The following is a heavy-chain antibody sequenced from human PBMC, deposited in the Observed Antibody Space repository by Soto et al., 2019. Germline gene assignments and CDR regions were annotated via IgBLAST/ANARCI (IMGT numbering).Heavy chain of an antibody. Sequence: SETLSLTCAVYGGSFSGYYWSWIRQPPGKGLEWIGEINHSGSTNYNPSLKSRLTITKDTSKNQVVLTMTNMDPVDTATYYCAHSGWSFDYWGQGTLVTVSS. CDR1: GGSFSGYY. CDR2: INHSGST. CDR3: AHSGWSFDY. V-gene: IGHV4-34*01. J-gene: IGHJ4*02. D-gene: IGHD6-19*01.